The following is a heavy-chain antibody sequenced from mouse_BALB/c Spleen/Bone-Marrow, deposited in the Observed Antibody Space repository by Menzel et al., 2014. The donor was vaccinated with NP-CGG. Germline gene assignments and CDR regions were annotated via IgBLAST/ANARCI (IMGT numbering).Heavy chain of an antibody. Sequence: VQLQQSGPELVKPGASVKVSCKASGYAFTSYNMYWVKQSHGKSLEWMGYIDPYSGGTSYNQKFKVKATLTVDKSSSTAYMHLNSLTSEDSGVYYCARNLGYGYFDYWGQGTTLTVSS. J-gene: IGHJ2*01. V-gene: IGHV1S135*01. CDR2: IDPYSGGT. D-gene: IGHD3-1*01. CDR1: GYAFTSYN. CDR3: ARNLGYGYFDY.